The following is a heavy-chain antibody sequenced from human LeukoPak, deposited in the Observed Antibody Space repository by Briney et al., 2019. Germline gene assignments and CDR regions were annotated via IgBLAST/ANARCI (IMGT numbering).Heavy chain of an antibody. J-gene: IGHJ4*02. V-gene: IGHV4-34*01. CDR1: GGSFSGYY. CDR3: ARPPHY. Sequence: PSETLSLTCAVYGGSFSGYYWSWIRQPPGRGLEWIGEINHSGSTNYNPSLKSRVTISVDTSKNQFSLELSSVTAADTAVYYCARPPHYWGQGTLVTVSS. CDR2: INHSGST.